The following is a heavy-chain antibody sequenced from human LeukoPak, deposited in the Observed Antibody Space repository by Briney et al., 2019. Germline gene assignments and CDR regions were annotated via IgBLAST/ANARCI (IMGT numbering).Heavy chain of an antibody. CDR3: ARVSGLYDYVWGSYRYPRYFDY. CDR1: GGSISSGGYY. J-gene: IGHJ4*02. V-gene: IGHV4-31*03. CDR2: IYYSGST. D-gene: IGHD3-16*02. Sequence: SSQTLSLTCTVSGGSISSGGYYWSWIRQLPGKGLEWIGYIYYSGSTYYNPSLKSRVTISVDTSKNQFSLKLSSVTAADTAVYYCARVSGLYDYVWGSYRYPRYFDYWGQGTLVTVSS.